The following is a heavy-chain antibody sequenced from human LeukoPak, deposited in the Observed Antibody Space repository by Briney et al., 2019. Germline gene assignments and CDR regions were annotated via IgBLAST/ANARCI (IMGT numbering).Heavy chain of an antibody. CDR3: ARVGFWSGYAPLYYFHY. CDR1: GYSISSGYY. Sequence: SETLSLTCAVSGYSISSGYYWGWIRQPPGKGLEWIGSIYHSGSTYYNPSLKSRVTLSVDTSNNQFSLKLSSVTAADTAVYYCARVGFWSGYAPLYYFHYWGQGTLVTVSS. J-gene: IGHJ4*02. V-gene: IGHV4-38-2*01. D-gene: IGHD3-3*01. CDR2: IYHSGST.